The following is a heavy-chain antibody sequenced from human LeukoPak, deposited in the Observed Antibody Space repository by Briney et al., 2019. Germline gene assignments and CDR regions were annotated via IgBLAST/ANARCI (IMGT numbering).Heavy chain of an antibody. V-gene: IGHV3-30*04. D-gene: IGHD6-13*01. CDR3: ARVAAAGTGNNWFDP. CDR2: ISYDGSNK. CDR1: GFTFSSYA. Sequence: GGSPRLSCAASGFTFSSYAMHWVRQAPGKGLEWVAVISYDGSNKYYADSVKGRFTISRDNSKNTLYLQMNSLRAEDTAVYYCARVAAAGTGNNWFDPWGQGTLVTVSS. J-gene: IGHJ5*02.